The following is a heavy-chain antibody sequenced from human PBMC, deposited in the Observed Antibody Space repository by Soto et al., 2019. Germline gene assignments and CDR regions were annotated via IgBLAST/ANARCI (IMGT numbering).Heavy chain of an antibody. CDR1: GGSISSGGYY. Sequence: SETLSLTCTVSGGSISSGGYYWSWIRQHPGKGLEWIGYIYYSGSTYYNPSLKSRVTISVDTSKNQFSLKLSSVTAADTAVYYCARASTPLGYCSSTSCSISVWFDPRGQGTLVTVSS. CDR3: ARASTPLGYCSSTSCSISVWFDP. J-gene: IGHJ5*02. CDR2: IYYSGST. D-gene: IGHD2-2*01. V-gene: IGHV4-31*03.